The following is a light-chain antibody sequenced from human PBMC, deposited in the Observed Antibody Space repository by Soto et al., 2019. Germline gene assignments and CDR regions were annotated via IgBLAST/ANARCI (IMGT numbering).Light chain of an antibody. V-gene: IGKV1-33*01. Sequence: DIQMTQSPSSLSASVGDRVTITCQASQDISNYLNWYQQKPGKAPKVLIYGASNLETGVPSRFSGSGSGTDFTFTISSLQPEDIATYYCQQYDNRPLTFGGGTRVDIK. J-gene: IGKJ4*02. CDR2: GAS. CDR1: QDISNY. CDR3: QQYDNRPLT.